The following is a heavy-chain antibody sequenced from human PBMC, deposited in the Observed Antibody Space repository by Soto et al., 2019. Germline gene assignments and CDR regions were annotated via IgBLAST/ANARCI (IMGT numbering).Heavy chain of an antibody. Sequence: HPGWSLRLSCASSVFTLISYAMSWVRQAPGKGLEWVSAISGSGGSTYYADSVKGRFTISRDNSKNTLYLQMNSLRAEDTAVYYCAKMGHGVDYWGQGTLVTVSS. J-gene: IGHJ4*02. CDR2: ISGSGGST. D-gene: IGHD4-17*01. V-gene: IGHV3-23*01. CDR3: AKMGHGVDY. CDR1: VFTLISYA.